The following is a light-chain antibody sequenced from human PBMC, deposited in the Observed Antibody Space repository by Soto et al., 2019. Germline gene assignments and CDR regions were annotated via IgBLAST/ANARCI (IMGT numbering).Light chain of an antibody. V-gene: IGLV2-14*03. CDR1: STDVGANQY. J-gene: IGLJ2*01. CDR2: DVT. CDR3: YSHIDATTGA. Sequence: QSALTQPASVSGSPGQSITIPCTGTSTDVGANQYVSWYQQHTCKAPKAIIYDVTNRPSGVSNRFSGSKSGNTASLTISGLQAEDEADYYCYSHIDATTGAFGGGTKLTVL.